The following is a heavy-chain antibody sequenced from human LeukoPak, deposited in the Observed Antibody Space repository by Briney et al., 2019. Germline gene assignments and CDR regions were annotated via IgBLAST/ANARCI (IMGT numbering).Heavy chain of an antibody. Sequence: GGSLRLSCAASGFTFSSYWMSWVRQAPGKGLEWVANFKQDVSEKYYVDSVKGRFTISRDNSKNTLYLQMNSLRAEDTAVYYCASRYGSGDYYYYYYMDVWGKGTTVTISS. CDR1: GFTFSSYW. D-gene: IGHD3-10*01. CDR2: FKQDVSEK. V-gene: IGHV3-7*01. J-gene: IGHJ6*03. CDR3: ASRYGSGDYYYYYYMDV.